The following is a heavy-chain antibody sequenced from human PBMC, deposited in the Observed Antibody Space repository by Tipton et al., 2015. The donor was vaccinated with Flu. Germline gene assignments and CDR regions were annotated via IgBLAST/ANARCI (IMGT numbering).Heavy chain of an antibody. CDR2: IYPGDSDT. V-gene: IGHV5-51*01. Sequence: VQLVQSGAEVKKPGESLKISCKGSGYSFTSYWIGWVRQMPGKGLEWMGIIYPGDSDTRYSPSFQGQVTISADKSISTAYLQWSSLKASDTAMYYCASSYGHSSSWLLEYAFDIWGQGTMVTVSS. CDR3: ASSYGHSSSWLLEYAFDI. J-gene: IGHJ3*02. D-gene: IGHD6-6*01. CDR1: GYSFTSYW.